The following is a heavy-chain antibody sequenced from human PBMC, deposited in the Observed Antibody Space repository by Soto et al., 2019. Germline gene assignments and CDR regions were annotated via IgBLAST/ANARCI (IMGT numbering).Heavy chain of an antibody. Sequence: GESLKISCKGSGYSFTSYWIGWVRQMPGKGLEWMGIIYPGDSDTRYSPSFQGQVTISADKSISTACLQWSSLKASDTAMYYCARAPYCGGDCYDAFDIWGQGTMVTVS. CDR3: ARAPYCGGDCYDAFDI. V-gene: IGHV5-51*01. CDR2: IYPGDSDT. D-gene: IGHD2-21*02. J-gene: IGHJ3*02. CDR1: GYSFTSYW.